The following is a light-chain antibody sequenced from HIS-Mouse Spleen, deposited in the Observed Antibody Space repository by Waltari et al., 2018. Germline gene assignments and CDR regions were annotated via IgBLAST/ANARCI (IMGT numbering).Light chain of an antibody. J-gene: IGLJ2*01. CDR1: ALPKQY. V-gene: IGLV3-25*03. Sequence: SYELTQPPSVSVSPVQTARITCSGDALPKQYAYWYQQKPGQAPVLVIYKDSERPSGIPERLPGSSSGTTVTLTISGVQAEDEADYYCQSADSSGTYHVVFGGGTKLTVL. CDR2: KDS. CDR3: QSADSSGTYHVV.